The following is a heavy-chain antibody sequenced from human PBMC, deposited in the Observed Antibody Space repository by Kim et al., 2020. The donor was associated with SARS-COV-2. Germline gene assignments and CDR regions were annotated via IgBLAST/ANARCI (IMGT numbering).Heavy chain of an antibody. CDR3: ARRKVTIFGVFSPYYYGMDV. Sequence: RVTISVDTSKNQFSLKLSSVTAADTAVYYCARRKVTIFGVFSPYYYGMDVWGQGTTVTVSS. J-gene: IGHJ6*02. D-gene: IGHD3-3*01. V-gene: IGHV4-34*01.